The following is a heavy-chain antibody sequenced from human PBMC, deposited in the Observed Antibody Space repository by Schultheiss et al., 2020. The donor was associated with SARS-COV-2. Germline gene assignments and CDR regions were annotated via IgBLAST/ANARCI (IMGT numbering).Heavy chain of an antibody. J-gene: IGHJ6*02. CDR2: INPNSGGT. CDR3: ARTTLGYCSSTSCYTGPYYYYGMDV. Sequence: ASVKVSCKASGYTFTGYYMHWVRQAPGQGLEWMGWINPNSGGTNYAQKFQGWVTMTRDTSISTAYMELSSLRSEDTAVYYCARTTLGYCSSTSCYTGPYYYYGMDVWGQGTTVTVSS. CDR1: GYTFTGYY. D-gene: IGHD2-2*02. V-gene: IGHV1-2*04.